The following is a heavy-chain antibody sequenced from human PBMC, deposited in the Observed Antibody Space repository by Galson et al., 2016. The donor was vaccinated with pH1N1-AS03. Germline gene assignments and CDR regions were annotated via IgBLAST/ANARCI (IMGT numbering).Heavy chain of an antibody. J-gene: IGHJ3*02. CDR3: ARGSYSSGWYRGRNAFDI. V-gene: IGHV4-34*01. Sequence: SETLSLTCAVYGGSFNNYYWNWIRQSPGKSLEWVGEINHSGSTDYNPSLKSRVTISVDPSKNQISLNLNSVTAADTAVYYCARGSYSSGWYRGRNAFDIWGQGTLVTVSS. CDR2: INHSGST. CDR1: GGSFNNYY. D-gene: IGHD6-19*01.